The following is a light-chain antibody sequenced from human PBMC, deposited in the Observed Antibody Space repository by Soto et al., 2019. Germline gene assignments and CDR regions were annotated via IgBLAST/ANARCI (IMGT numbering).Light chain of an antibody. CDR1: QSVSSS. CDR3: QQYIDWPPGT. Sequence: EIVVTQSPATLSVSPGERVTLSCRASQSVSSSLAWYQQRPGQAPRLLIYDTSTRAAGISARFSGSGSGTEFTLTISSRQSADFAVYYCQQYIDWPPGTFGQGTAVEIK. CDR2: DTS. J-gene: IGKJ1*01. V-gene: IGKV3-15*01.